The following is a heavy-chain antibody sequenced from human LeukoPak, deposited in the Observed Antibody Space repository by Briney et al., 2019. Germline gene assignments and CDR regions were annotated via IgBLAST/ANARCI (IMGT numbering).Heavy chain of an antibody. CDR3: ARGRYGMDV. Sequence: KSSETLSLTCTVSGGSISSSSYYWSWIRQPPGKGLEWIGSIYYSGSTYYNPSLKSRVTISVDTSKNQFSLKLSSVTAADTAVYYCARGRYGMDVWGQGTTVTVSS. J-gene: IGHJ6*02. V-gene: IGHV4-39*01. CDR1: GGSISSSSYY. CDR2: IYYSGST.